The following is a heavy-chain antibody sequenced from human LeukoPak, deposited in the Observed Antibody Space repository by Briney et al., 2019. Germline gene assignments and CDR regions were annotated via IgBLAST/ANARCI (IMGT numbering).Heavy chain of an antibody. CDR2: ITPFLGTP. Sequence: SVKVSCKASGGTFRNFAFSWVRQAPGHGLEWMGGITPFLGTPNYAQNFQGRVTIAADESTTTVSMELSSLRSEDTAFYYCARGGTYSMAIDYWGQGTLVTVSS. V-gene: IGHV1-69*01. D-gene: IGHD1-26*01. CDR3: ARGGTYSMAIDY. J-gene: IGHJ4*02. CDR1: GGTFRNFA.